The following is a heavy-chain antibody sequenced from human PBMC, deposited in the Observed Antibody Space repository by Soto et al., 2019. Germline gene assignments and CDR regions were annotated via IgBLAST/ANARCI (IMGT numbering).Heavy chain of an antibody. CDR1: GYTFTGYY. CDR3: ARVSYSYGSNYYYYGMDV. CDR2: INPNSGGT. J-gene: IGHJ6*02. Sequence: ASVKVSCKASGYTFTGYYMHWVRQAPGQGLEWMGWINPNSGGTNYAQKFQGWVTMTRDTSISTAYMELSRLRSDDTAVYYCARVSYSYGSNYYYYGMDVWGQGTTVTVSS. D-gene: IGHD5-18*01. V-gene: IGHV1-2*04.